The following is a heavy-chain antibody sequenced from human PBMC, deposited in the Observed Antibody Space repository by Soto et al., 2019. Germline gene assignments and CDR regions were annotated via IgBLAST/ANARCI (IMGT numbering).Heavy chain of an antibody. CDR3: AKESSGYDSSTRYGLDV. V-gene: IGHV4-31*11. J-gene: IGHJ6*02. CDR2: IYYSGSR. Sequence: SLSLTCAVPGGSVNTVGYYWTWIRQQPGKGLEWIGYIYYSGSRDYNPSLKSRVSMSVDASKNQFSLNLTSVTAADTAVYYCAKESSGYDSSTRYGLDVWGQGTTVTVSS. D-gene: IGHD6-25*01. CDR1: GGSVNTVGYY.